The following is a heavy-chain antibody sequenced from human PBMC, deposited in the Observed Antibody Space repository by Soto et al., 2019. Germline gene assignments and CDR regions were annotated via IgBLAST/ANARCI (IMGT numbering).Heavy chain of an antibody. CDR1: GYTFTGHY. V-gene: IGHV1-2*02. CDR3: ARGAGGSVGYRGGGGGPYVDV. D-gene: IGHD1-26*01. CDR2: INPNSGDT. J-gene: IGHJ6*02. Sequence: QVQLVQSGAEVKKPGASVKVSCKASGYTFTGHYMQWVRQAPGQGLEWMGWINPNSGDTNYAQKLRGRVTTPRETSTRTVYMGLRRRRFENPALLYWARGAGGSVGYRGGGGGPYVDVWGQGTTVTVSS.